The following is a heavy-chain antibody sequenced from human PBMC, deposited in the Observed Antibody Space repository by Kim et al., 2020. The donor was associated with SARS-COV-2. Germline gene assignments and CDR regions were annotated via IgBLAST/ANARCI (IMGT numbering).Heavy chain of an antibody. J-gene: IGHJ6*02. CDR3: ARGSTSSVPYYDFWSGYGAWDYYYGMDV. D-gene: IGHD3-3*01. V-gene: IGHV1-8*01. Sequence: ASVKVSCKASGYTFTSYDINWVRQATGQGLEWMGWMNPNSGNTGYAQKFQGRVTMTRNTSISTAYMELSSLRSEDTAVYYCARGSTSSVPYYDFWSGYGAWDYYYGMDVWGQGTTVTVSS. CDR1: GYTFTSYD. CDR2: MNPNSGNT.